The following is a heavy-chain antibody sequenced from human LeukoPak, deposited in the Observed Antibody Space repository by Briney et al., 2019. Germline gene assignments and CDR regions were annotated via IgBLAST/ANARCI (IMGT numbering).Heavy chain of an antibody. Sequence: SETLSLTCSVYGGSFSGYYWTWIRQPPGKGLEWIGEIVQSGRTNYSPSLKSRVTLSVDTSKNQFSLKLSSVTAADTAVYYCARELGGILTGYGMDVWGQGTTVTVSS. J-gene: IGHJ6*02. D-gene: IGHD3-9*01. V-gene: IGHV4-34*12. CDR2: IVQSGRT. CDR3: ARELGGILTGYGMDV. CDR1: GGSFSGYY.